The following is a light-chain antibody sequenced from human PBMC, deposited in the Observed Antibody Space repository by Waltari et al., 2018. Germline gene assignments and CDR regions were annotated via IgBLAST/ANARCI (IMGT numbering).Light chain of an antibody. CDR2: EDN. CDR3: QSYDTNIRV. CDR1: SGSLVTNY. V-gene: IGLV6-57*01. J-gene: IGLJ3*02. Sequence: NFLLTQPHSVSASPGKTVTISCTRSSGSLVTNYVQWYQQRPGSSPSMIIYEDNKRPSWVPDRFSGSIDSSSNSASLTISGLKTEDEADYYCQSYDTNIRVFGGGTKLTVL.